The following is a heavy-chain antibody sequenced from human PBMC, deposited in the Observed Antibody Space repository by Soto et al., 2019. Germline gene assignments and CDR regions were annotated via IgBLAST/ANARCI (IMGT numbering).Heavy chain of an antibody. CDR2: IRSKANSYAT. V-gene: IGHV3-73*01. CDR3: TRRRAVVAADFDY. J-gene: IGHJ4*02. CDR1: GFTFSGSA. D-gene: IGHD2-15*01. Sequence: GGSLRLSCAASGFTFSGSAMHWVRQASGKGLEWVGRIRSKANSYATAYAASVKGRFTISRDDSKNTAYLQMNSLKTEDTAVYYCTRRRAVVAADFDYWGQGTLVTVSS.